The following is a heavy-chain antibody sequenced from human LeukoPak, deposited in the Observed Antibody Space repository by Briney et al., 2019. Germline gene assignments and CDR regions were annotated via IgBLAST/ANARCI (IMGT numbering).Heavy chain of an antibody. Sequence: SETLSLTCAVYGGSFSGYYWSWIRQPPGKGLEWIGEINHSGSTNYNPSLKSRVTISVDTSKNQFSLKLSSVTAADTAVYYCARNYCSGGSCSSLWGFDPWGQGTLVTVSS. CDR2: INHSGST. CDR3: ARNYCSGGSCSSLWGFDP. CDR1: GGSFSGYY. J-gene: IGHJ5*02. V-gene: IGHV4-34*01. D-gene: IGHD2-15*01.